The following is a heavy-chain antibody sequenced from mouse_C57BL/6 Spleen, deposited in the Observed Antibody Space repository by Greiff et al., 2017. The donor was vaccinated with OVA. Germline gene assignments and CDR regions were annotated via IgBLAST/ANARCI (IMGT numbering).Heavy chain of an antibody. CDR3: TDGSSSFAY. CDR2: IDPENGDT. CDR1: GFNIKDDY. D-gene: IGHD2-3*01. J-gene: IGHJ3*01. Sequence: EVQLQQSGAELVRPGASVKLSCTASGFNIKDDYMHWVKQRPEQGLEWIGWIDPENGDTEYASKFQGKATITADTSSNTAYLQLSSLTSEDTAVYYCTDGSSSFAYWGQGTLVTVSA. V-gene: IGHV14-4*01.